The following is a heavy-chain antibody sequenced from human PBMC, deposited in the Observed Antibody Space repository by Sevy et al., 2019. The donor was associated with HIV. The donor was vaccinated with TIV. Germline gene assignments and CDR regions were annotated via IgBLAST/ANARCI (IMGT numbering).Heavy chain of an antibody. D-gene: IGHD3-22*01. CDR1: GYTLTELS. CDR2: FDPEDGET. J-gene: IGHJ4*02. V-gene: IGHV1-24*01. CDR3: ATTKDYYDSSGCPFDY. Sequence: ASVKVSCKVSGYTLTELSMHWVRQAPGKGLEWMGSFDPEDGETIYAQKFQGRVTMTEDTSADTAYMELSSLRSEDTAVYFCATTKDYYDSSGCPFDYWGQGTLVNVSS.